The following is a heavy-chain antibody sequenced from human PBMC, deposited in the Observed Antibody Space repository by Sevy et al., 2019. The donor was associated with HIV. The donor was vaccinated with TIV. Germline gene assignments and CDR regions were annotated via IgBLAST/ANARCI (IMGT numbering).Heavy chain of an antibody. Sequence: GGSLRLSCAASGFTFSDSAMFWVRQASGKGLEWVGRIRTKPNNYATALAASVKDRFTISRDDSKNTTYLQMSSLKAEDTALYFCTCGYRRFDFWGQGALVTVSS. V-gene: IGHV3-73*01. D-gene: IGHD5-18*01. J-gene: IGHJ4*02. CDR1: GFTFSDSA. CDR2: IRTKPNNYAT. CDR3: TCGYRRFDF.